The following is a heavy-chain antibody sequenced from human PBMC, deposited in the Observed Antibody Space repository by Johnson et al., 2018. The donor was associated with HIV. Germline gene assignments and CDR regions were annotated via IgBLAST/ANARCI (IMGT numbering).Heavy chain of an antibody. Sequence: VLLVESGGGLVQPGGSLRLSCAASGFTFSSYDMHWVRQATGKGLEWVSAIGTAGDTYYPGSVKGRFTISRDNSENTLYLQMNSLRTEDTALYYCASKDSTYYYADFNIWGQGTMVTVSS. J-gene: IGHJ3*02. CDR2: IGTAGDT. D-gene: IGHD3-22*01. V-gene: IGHV3-13*01. CDR3: ASKDSTYYYADFNI. CDR1: GFTFSSYD.